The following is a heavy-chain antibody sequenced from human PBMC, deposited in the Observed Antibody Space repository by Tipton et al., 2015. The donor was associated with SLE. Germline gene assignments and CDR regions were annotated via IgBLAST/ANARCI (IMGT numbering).Heavy chain of an antibody. CDR2: IYYSGNT. D-gene: IGHD4/OR15-4a*01. V-gene: IGHV4-39*01. CDR3: ASGGLTFDY. CDR1: GGSVSSTSYY. J-gene: IGHJ4*02. Sequence: TLSLTCTVSGGSVSSTSYYWGWIRQPPGKGLDWIGNIYYSGNTFYNPSLKSRVAISVDKSKNQFSLKLSSVTAADTAVYYCASGGLTFDYWGQGTLVTVSS.